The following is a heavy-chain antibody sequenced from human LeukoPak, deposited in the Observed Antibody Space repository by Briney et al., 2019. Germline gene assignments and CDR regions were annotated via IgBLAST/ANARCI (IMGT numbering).Heavy chain of an antibody. J-gene: IGHJ6*03. CDR3: AKVAKGYYYYYYMDV. CDR1: GFTFDYYA. CDR2: ISWNSGSI. Sequence: PGGSLRLSCAASGFTFDYYAMHWVRQAPGKGLVWVSGISWNSGSIGYADSVKGRFTISRDNAKNSLYLQMNSLRAEDMALYYCAKVAKGYYYYYYMDVWGKGTTVTVSS. V-gene: IGHV3-9*03.